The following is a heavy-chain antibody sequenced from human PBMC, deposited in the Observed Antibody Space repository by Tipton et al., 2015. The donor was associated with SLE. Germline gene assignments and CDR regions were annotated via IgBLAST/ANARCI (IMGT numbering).Heavy chain of an antibody. D-gene: IGHD1-14*01. Sequence: LRLSCTVSGGSISSGGYYWTWIRQSAGKGLEWIGRIYNSGSTNYNPSLKSRVTISLDTSRKQFSLRLTSVTAADTAAYYCARQGTTRSPFDYWGQGTLVTVSS. V-gene: IGHV4-61*02. J-gene: IGHJ4*02. CDR3: ARQGTTRSPFDY. CDR1: GGSISSGGYY. CDR2: IYNSGST.